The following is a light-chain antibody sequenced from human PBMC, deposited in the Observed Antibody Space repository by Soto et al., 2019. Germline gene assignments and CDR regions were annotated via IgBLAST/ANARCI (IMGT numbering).Light chain of an antibody. Sequence: EVVMTQSPATLSVSPGERATLFCWASQIINDNVAWYQQKPGQAPRLLMYGATTMATDIPARFSGGQSGTEFTLTISSLQSEDSAVYYCQQYHQWPPVTFGGGTKVEIK. V-gene: IGKV3D-15*01. CDR2: GAT. CDR1: QIINDN. J-gene: IGKJ4*01. CDR3: QQYHQWPPVT.